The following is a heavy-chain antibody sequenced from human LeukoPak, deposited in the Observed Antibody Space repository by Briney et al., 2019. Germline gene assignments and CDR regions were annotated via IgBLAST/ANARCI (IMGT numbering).Heavy chain of an antibody. V-gene: IGHV3-7*01. CDR3: ARDSRGAFDS. CDR2: IKQDGSEK. J-gene: IGHJ4*02. Sequence: PGGSLRFSCAASGFTFSNYWMSWVRQAPGKGREWVANIKQDGSEKYYVDSVKGRFTISRDNAKNSLYLQMNSLRAEDTAVYYCARDSRGAFDSWGQGTLVTVSS. CDR1: GFTFSNYW. D-gene: IGHD3-10*01.